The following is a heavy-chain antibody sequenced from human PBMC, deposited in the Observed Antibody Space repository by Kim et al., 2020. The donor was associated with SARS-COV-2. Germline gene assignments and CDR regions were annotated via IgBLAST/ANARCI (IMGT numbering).Heavy chain of an antibody. V-gene: IGHV3-74*01. J-gene: IGHJ4*02. CDR1: GFTFSSYW. Sequence: GGSLRLSCVASGFTFSSYWMHWVRQAPGKGLVWVSRVNSDGSSTSYADSVKGRFTISRDNARNTLYLQMNRLRAEDTAVYYCASLPTGYVWGKVDYWGQGTLVTVSS. CDR3: ASLPTGYVWGKVDY. CDR2: VNSDGSST. D-gene: IGHD3-16*01.